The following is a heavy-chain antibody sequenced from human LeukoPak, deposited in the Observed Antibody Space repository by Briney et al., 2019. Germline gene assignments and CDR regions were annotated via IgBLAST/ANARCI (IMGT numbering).Heavy chain of an antibody. V-gene: IGHV3-7*04. CDR1: GFAFSRDW. CDR3: ARGLRGTVGVDY. D-gene: IGHD2-21*01. J-gene: IGHJ4*02. Sequence: GGSLRLSCAASGFAFSRDWMNRVRKAPGKGLEWETNIKEDGSEQHHVDSVKGRFTISRDNGKKSLVLQMNSLGAEDTAVYFCARGLRGTVGVDYWGQGTLVTVSS. CDR2: IKEDGSEQ.